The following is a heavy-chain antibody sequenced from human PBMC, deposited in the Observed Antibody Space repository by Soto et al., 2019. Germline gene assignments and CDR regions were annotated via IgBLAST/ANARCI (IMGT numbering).Heavy chain of an antibody. CDR3: ARDTIFGVVIPRYYYGMDV. Sequence: PGGSLRLSCAASGFTFSSYGMHWVRQATGKGLEWVAVIWYDGSNKYYADSVKGRFTISRDNSKNTLYLQMNSLRAEDTAVYYCARDTIFGVVIPRYYYGMDVWGQGTTVTVSS. J-gene: IGHJ6*02. CDR1: GFTFSSYG. D-gene: IGHD3-3*01. V-gene: IGHV3-33*01. CDR2: IWYDGSNK.